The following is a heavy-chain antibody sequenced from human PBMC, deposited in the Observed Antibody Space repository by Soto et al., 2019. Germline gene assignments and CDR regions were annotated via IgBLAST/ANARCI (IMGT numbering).Heavy chain of an antibody. D-gene: IGHD3-10*01. V-gene: IGHV1-69*06. J-gene: IGHJ4*02. CDR2: LVPVFGTA. Sequence: QLEQSGAEVKKPGSSVKVSCKSSGGTFSSLAISWVRQAPGQGLEWMGGLVPVFGTANYAQKFQDRVTITADKSTSTSYMELSSLRSEDTAVYYCARSPGVFDYWGQGTLVTVSS. CDR1: GGTFSSLA. CDR3: ARSPGVFDY.